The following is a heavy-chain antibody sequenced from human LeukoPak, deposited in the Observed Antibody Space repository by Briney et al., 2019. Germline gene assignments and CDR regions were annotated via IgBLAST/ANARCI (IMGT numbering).Heavy chain of an antibody. CDR1: GGSISSSSYY. CDR2: IYYSGST. D-gene: IGHD4-23*01. V-gene: IGHV4-39*01. CDR3: ARRGDYGGKILDY. Sequence: SETLSLTCTVSGGSISSSSYYWGWIRQPPGKGLEWIGSIYYSGSTYYNPSLKSRVTISVDTSKNQFSLKLSSVTAADTAVYYCARRGDYGGKILDYWGQGTLVTVSS. J-gene: IGHJ4*02.